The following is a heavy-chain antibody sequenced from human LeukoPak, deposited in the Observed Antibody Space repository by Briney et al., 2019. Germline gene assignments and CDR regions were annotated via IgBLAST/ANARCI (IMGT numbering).Heavy chain of an antibody. V-gene: IGHV4-59*01. CDR1: GDSMNGYY. D-gene: IGHD3/OR15-3a*01. J-gene: IGHJ4*02. Sequence: SETLSLTCTASGDSMNGYYWSWIRRPPGKGLEWIGYIYYSGSTYYGPSLKSRVTISVDTSKKEVSLKLSSVTAVDTAVYYCARFGGNCDFISCSFGYWGQGTLVTVSS. CDR3: ARFGGNCDFISCSFGY. CDR2: IYYSGST.